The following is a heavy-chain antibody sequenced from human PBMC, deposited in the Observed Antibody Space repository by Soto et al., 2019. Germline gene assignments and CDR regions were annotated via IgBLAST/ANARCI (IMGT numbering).Heavy chain of an antibody. J-gene: IGHJ4*02. CDR3: ARGLYGYCDY. CDR1: GGSISSYY. V-gene: IGHV4-59*01. CDR2: IYYSGST. Sequence: ASETLSLTCTVSGGSISSYYWSWIRQPPGKGLEWIGYIYYSGSTNYNPSLKSRVTISVDTSKNQFSLKLSSVTAADTAVYYCARGLYGYCDYWGQGTLVTVSS. D-gene: IGHD2-8*01.